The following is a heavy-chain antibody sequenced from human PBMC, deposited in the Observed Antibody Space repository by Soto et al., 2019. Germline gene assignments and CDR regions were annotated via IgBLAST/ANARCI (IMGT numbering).Heavy chain of an antibody. CDR2: ISAYNGNT. J-gene: IGHJ4*02. D-gene: IGHD3-22*01. Sequence: GASVKVSCKASGYTFTSYGISWVRQAPGQGLEWMGWISAYNGNTNYAQKLQGRVIMTTDTSTSTAYMELRSLRSDDTAVYYCARARPYYYDSSGFGDFDYWGQGTLVTVSS. CDR3: ARARPYYYDSSGFGDFDY. V-gene: IGHV1-18*04. CDR1: GYTFTSYG.